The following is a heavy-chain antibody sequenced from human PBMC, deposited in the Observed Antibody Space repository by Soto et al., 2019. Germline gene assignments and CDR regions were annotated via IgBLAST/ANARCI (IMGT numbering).Heavy chain of an antibody. CDR1: AGTFSSYA. V-gene: IGHV1-69*01. Sequence: QVQLVQSGAEVKKPGSSVKVSCKASAGTFSSYAISWVRQAPGQGLEWMVGIIPIFGTANYAQKFQGRVTITADESTSTAYMELSSLRSEDTAVYYCAREEDSASGLFDYWGQGTLVTVSS. CDR2: IIPIFGTA. J-gene: IGHJ4*02. D-gene: IGHD3-10*01. CDR3: AREEDSASGLFDY.